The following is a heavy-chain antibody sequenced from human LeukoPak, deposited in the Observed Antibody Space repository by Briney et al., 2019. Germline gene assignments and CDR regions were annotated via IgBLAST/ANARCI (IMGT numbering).Heavy chain of an antibody. V-gene: IGHV1-3*01. CDR3: ASSSYDILTGYYYYYGMDV. CDR2: INAGNGNT. D-gene: IGHD3-9*01. CDR1: GYTFTSYA. Sequence: ASVKVSCKASGYTFTSYAMHWVRQAPGQRLEWMGWINAGNGNTKYSQKFQGRVTITRDTSASTAYMELSSLRSEDTAVYYCASSSYDILTGYYYYYGMDVWGKGTTVTVSS. J-gene: IGHJ6*04.